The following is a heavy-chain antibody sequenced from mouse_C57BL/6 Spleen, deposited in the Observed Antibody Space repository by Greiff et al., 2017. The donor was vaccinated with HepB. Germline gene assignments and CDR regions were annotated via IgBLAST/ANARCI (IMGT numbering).Heavy chain of an antibody. V-gene: IGHV1-82*01. CDR2: IYPGDGDT. CDR1: GYAFSSSW. CDR3: ASTTVVARYAMDY. J-gene: IGHJ4*01. D-gene: IGHD1-1*01. Sequence: VQLQQSGPELVKPGASVKISCKASGYAFSSSWMNWVKQRPGKGLEWIGRIYPGDGDTNYNGKFKGKATLTADKSSSTAYMQLSSLTSEDSAVYFCASTTVVARYAMDYWGQGTSVTVSS.